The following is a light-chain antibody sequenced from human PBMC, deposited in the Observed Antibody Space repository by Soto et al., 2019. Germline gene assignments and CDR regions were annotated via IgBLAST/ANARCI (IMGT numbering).Light chain of an antibody. Sequence: DIQMTQSPSSLSASVGDRVTVTCRASQDLDRWLAWYQQKPGEAPKVLIYAASNLRSGVLSRFSGSGSGADFSLTISSLQPEDVATYYCKQSRSFPLTFGGGTKVDIK. CDR1: QDLDRW. V-gene: IGKV1-12*01. CDR2: AAS. J-gene: IGKJ4*01. CDR3: KQSRSFPLT.